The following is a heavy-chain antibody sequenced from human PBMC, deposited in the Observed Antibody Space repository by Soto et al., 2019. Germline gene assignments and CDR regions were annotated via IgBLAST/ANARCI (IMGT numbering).Heavy chain of an antibody. CDR2: IIPIFGTA. Sequence: GASAKVSCKASGGTFSSYAISWVRQAPGKGLEWMGGIIPIFGTANYAQKFQGRVTITADESTSTAYMELSSLRSEDTAVYYCARGGRVKDFWSGSLPAGYYYVMDFWGQGTTVTVSS. D-gene: IGHD3-3*01. V-gene: IGHV1-69*13. CDR3: ARGGRVKDFWSGSLPAGYYYVMDF. CDR1: GGTFSSYA. J-gene: IGHJ6*02.